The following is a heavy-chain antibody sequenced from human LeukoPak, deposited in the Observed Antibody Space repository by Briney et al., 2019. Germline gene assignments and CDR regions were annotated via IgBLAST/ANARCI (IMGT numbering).Heavy chain of an antibody. J-gene: IGHJ4*02. CDR3: AKGDSIAVASYFDY. Sequence: PGGSLRLSCAASGFTFSSYEMNWVRQAPGKGLEWVSYISSSGSTIYYADSVKGRFTISRDNAKNSLYLQIHSLRPEDMALYYCAKGDSIAVASYFDYWGQGILVIVSS. CDR1: GFTFSSYE. V-gene: IGHV3-48*03. D-gene: IGHD6-19*01. CDR2: ISSSGSTI.